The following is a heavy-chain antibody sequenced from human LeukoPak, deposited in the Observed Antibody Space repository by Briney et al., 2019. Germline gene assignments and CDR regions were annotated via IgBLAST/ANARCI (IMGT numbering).Heavy chain of an antibody. CDR2: ISSSSSYI. CDR3: ARDWGYYYYYGMDV. Sequence: GGSLRLSCAASGFNFSSYAMSWVRQAPGKGLEWVSSISSSSSYIYYADSVKGRFTISRDNAKNSLYLQMNSLRAEDTAVYYCARDWGYYYYYGMDVWGQGTTVTVSS. D-gene: IGHD3-16*01. V-gene: IGHV3-21*01. J-gene: IGHJ6*02. CDR1: GFNFSSYA.